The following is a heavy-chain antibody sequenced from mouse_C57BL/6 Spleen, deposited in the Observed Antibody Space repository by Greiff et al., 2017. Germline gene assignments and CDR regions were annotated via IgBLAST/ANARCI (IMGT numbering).Heavy chain of an antibody. V-gene: IGHV1-18*01. D-gene: IGHD1-1*01. J-gene: IGHJ2*01. Sequence: EVKLMESGPELVKPGASVKIPCKASGYTFTDYNMDWVKQSHGKSLEWIGDINPNNGGTIYNQKFKGKATLTVDKSSSTAYMELRSLTSEDTAVYYGARRARGKGDHYFDYWGQGTTLTVSS. CDR2: INPNNGGT. CDR3: ARRARGKGDHYFDY. CDR1: GYTFTDYN.